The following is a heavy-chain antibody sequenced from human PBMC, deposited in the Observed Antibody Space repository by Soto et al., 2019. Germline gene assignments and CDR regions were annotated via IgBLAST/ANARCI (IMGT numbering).Heavy chain of an antibody. CDR1: WDSVSSNSAA. CDR3: ATARGVQVTGDGAFDI. V-gene: IGHV6-1*01. Sequence: PSQTLSLTCAISWDSVSSNSAAWNWIRQSPSRGLEWLGRTYYRSKWYNDYAVSVKSRITINPDTSKNQFSLQLNSVTPEDTAVYYCATARGVQVTGDGAFDIWGQGTMVTVSS. CDR2: TYYRSKWYN. J-gene: IGHJ3*02. D-gene: IGHD7-27*01.